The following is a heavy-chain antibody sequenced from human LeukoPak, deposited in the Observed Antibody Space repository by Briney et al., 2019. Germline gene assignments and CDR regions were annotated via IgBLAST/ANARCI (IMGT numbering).Heavy chain of an antibody. CDR1: GGSISSYY. Sequence: PSETLSLTCTVSGGSISSYYWSWIRQPPGKGLEWIGYIYYSGSTNYNPSLKSRVTISVDTSKNQFSLKLNSVTATDTAVYYCVRQGWSNWFDPWGQGTLVTVSS. V-gene: IGHV4-59*08. J-gene: IGHJ5*02. D-gene: IGHD2-15*01. CDR2: IYYSGST. CDR3: VRQGWSNWFDP.